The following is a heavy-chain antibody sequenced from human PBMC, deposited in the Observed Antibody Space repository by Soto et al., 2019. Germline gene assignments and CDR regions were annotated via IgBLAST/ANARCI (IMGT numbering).Heavy chain of an antibody. CDR2: IIPIFGTA. CDR3: ARPYYDILTGTYYYGMDV. J-gene: IGHJ6*02. Sequence: ASVKVSCKASGYTFTGYYMHWVRQAPGQGLEWMGGIIPIFGTANYAQKFQGRVTITADESTSTAYMELSSLRSEDTAVYYCARPYYDILTGTYYYGMDVWGQGTTVTVSS. D-gene: IGHD3-9*01. CDR1: GYTFTGYY. V-gene: IGHV1-69*13.